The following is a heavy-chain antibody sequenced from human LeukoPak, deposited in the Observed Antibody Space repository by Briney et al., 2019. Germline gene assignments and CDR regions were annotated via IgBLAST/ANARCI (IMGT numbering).Heavy chain of an antibody. V-gene: IGHV4-4*07. CDR2: IYTSGST. CDR3: ARGGSSSSGRYFDY. CDR1: GGSISSYY. J-gene: IGHJ4*02. Sequence: KPSETLSLTCTASGGSISSYYWSWIRQPAGKGLEWIGRIYTSGSTNYNPSLKSRVTISVDKSKNQFSLKLSSVTAADTAVYYCARGGSSSSGRYFDYWGQGTLVTVSS. D-gene: IGHD6-6*01.